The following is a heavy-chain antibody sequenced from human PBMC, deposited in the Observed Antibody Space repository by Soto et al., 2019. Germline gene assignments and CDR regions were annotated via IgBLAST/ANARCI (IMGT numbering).Heavy chain of an antibody. CDR3: ARLTSSGWSYYYGKDL. J-gene: IGHJ6*02. D-gene: IGHD6-19*01. V-gene: IGHV6-1*01. CDR2: TFYTSKWYN. CDR1: GDSVSSNSAL. Sequence: QVQLQQSGPGLVKPSQTLSLTCAISGDSVSSNSALWNWIRQSPSRGLEWLGRTFYTSKWYNDYPISVKSPLTINADTTKHQVSLPLTSVTPEDTAVYYRARLTSSGWSYYYGKDLWGLGTTVTVSS.